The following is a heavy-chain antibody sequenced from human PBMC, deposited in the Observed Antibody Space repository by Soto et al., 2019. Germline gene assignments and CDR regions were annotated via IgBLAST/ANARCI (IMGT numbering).Heavy chain of an antibody. V-gene: IGHV1-24*01. CDR1: GYTLTELS. Sequence: ASVKVSCKVSGYTLTELSMHWVRQAPGKGREWMGGFDPEDGETIYAQKFQGRVTMTEETSTDTAYMELSSLRSEDTAVYYCATCIGGATADFRSEGXLVTV. D-gene: IGHD1-26*01. CDR3: ATCIGGATADF. J-gene: IGHJ4*02. CDR2: FDPEDGET.